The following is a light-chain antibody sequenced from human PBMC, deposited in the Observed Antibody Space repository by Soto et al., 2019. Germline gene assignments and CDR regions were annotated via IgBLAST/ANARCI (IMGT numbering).Light chain of an antibody. CDR1: SSDVGTYNL. CDR2: EGS. V-gene: IGLV2-23*01. Sequence: QSALTQPASVSGSPGQSITISCTGTSSDVGTYNLVSWFQQHPGKAPKLMIYEGSKRPSGVSNRFSGSKSGNTASLTTSGLQAEDEADYYCCSYASSSTWVFGGGTKLTVL. J-gene: IGLJ3*02. CDR3: CSYASSSTWV.